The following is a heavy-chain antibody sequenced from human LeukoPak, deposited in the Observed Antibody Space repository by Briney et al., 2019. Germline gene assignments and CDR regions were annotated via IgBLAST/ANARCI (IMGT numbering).Heavy chain of an antibody. CDR3: ERSGYSYGLYSSSWCDY. CDR1: GFTFSSYA. D-gene: IGHD5-18*01. V-gene: IGHV3-23*01. Sequence: PGGSLRLSCAASGFTFSSYAMSWVRQAPGKGLEWVSAISGSGGSTYYADSVKGRFTISRDNSKSTLYLQMNSLRAEDTAVYYCERSGYSYGLYSSSWCDYWGQGTLVTVSS. J-gene: IGHJ4*02. CDR2: ISGSGGST.